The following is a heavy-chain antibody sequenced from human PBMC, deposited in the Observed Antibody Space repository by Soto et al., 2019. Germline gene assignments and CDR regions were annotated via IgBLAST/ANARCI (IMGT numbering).Heavy chain of an antibody. V-gene: IGHV3-33*01. J-gene: IGHJ6*02. Sequence: QVQLVESGGGVVKPGGSRSLSCAGSGFTFSSYGIHWVRQVPGKGRGWVAVIWYDGSNKYYADSVKGRFTISRDNSKNTLYLQMNSLRAEDTAVYYCAREVLVRGIKYHGMDVWGQGTTVTVSS. CDR3: AREVLVRGIKYHGMDV. D-gene: IGHD3-10*01. CDR2: IWYDGSNK. CDR1: GFTFSSYG.